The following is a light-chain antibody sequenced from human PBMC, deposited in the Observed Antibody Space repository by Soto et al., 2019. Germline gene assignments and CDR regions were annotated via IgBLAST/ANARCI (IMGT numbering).Light chain of an antibody. CDR3: QQYGSSPQII. Sequence: ESVLTQSPGTLSLSPGERATLSCRASQSVSSSYLAWYQQKPGQAPRLLIYGASSRATGIPDRFSGSGSGTDFTLTISRLEPEDFAVYYCQQYGSSPQIIFGQGTRLEIK. CDR2: GAS. J-gene: IGKJ5*01. CDR1: QSVSSSY. V-gene: IGKV3-20*01.